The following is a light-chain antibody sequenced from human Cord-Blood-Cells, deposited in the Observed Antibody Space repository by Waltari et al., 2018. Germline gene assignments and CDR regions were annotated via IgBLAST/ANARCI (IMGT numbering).Light chain of an antibody. V-gene: IGKV1-39*01. CDR1: QSISSY. Sequence: DIQMTQSPSSLSASVGDRVTITCRASQSISSYLNWYQQKPGKAPKLLIYAASSLQSGVPSRFRGSGSGTDFTLPISSLLPEDFATYYCQQSYSTPRPFGQGTKLEIK. CDR2: AAS. CDR3: QQSYSTPRP. J-gene: IGKJ2*01.